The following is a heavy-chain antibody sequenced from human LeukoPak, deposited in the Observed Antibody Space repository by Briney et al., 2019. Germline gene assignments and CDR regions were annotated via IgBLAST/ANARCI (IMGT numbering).Heavy chain of an antibody. CDR1: GFTFSSYA. CDR3: TKSVRSIWWGGAYYFDY. CDR2: ISGSGDST. Sequence: PGGSLRLSCAASGFTFSSYAMSWVRQAPGKGLEWVSAISGSGDSTDYADSVKGRFSISRDNSKNTLYLQMNSLRAEDTAVYYCTKSVRSIWWGGAYYFDYWGQGALVTVSS. D-gene: IGHD6-13*01. J-gene: IGHJ4*02. V-gene: IGHV3-23*01.